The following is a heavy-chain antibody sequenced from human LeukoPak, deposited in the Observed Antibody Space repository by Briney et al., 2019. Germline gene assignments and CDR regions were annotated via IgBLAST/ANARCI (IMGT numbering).Heavy chain of an antibody. D-gene: IGHD3-10*01. V-gene: IGHV3-23*01. J-gene: IGHJ4*02. CDR3: AKDNAYYYADY. CDR2: ISGSGDNT. Sequence: GGSLRLSCAASGFTFSRYAISWVRQAPGKGPEWVSAISGSGDNTYYADSVKGRFTISRDNSKNTLYLQMNSLRAEDTAVYYCAKDNAYYYADYWGQGTLVTVSS. CDR1: GFTFSRYA.